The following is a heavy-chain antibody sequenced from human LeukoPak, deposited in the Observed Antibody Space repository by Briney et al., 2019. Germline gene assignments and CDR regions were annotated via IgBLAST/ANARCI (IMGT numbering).Heavy chain of an antibody. J-gene: IGHJ4*02. CDR1: GFSLSTSGVG. D-gene: IGHD1-26*01. CDR3: AQEGNTGSYYGIFDY. V-gene: IGHV2-5*02. Sequence: SGPTLMKPTQTLTLTCTFSGFSLSTSGVGVGWIRQPPGKALEWLALIYWDDDRRYSPSLKSRLTITKDTSKNQVVLRMTNMDPVGTATYYCAQEGNTGSYYGIFDYWGQGTLVTVSS. CDR2: IYWDDDR.